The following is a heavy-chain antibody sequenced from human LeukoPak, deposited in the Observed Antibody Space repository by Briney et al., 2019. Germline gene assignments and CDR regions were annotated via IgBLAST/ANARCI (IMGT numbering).Heavy chain of an antibody. Sequence: PSETLSLTCAVYGGSFSGYYWSWICQPPGKGLEWIGEINHSGSTNYNPSLKSRVTISVDTSKNQFSLKLSSVTAADTAVYYCASQGVVIKTFDYWGQGTLVTVSS. CDR2: INHSGST. J-gene: IGHJ4*02. CDR1: GGSFSGYY. CDR3: ASQGVVIKTFDY. D-gene: IGHD3-3*01. V-gene: IGHV4-34*01.